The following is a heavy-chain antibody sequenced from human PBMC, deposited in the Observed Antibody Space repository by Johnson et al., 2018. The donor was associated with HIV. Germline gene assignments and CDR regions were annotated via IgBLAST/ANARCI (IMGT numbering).Heavy chain of an antibody. CDR3: AKGGVAAAKGAFDI. V-gene: IGHV3-43*01. CDR1: GFTFDDYT. D-gene: IGHD6-25*01. CDR2: ISWDGGST. Sequence: VLLVESGGGLVQPGRSLRLSCAASGFTFDDYTMHWVRQAPGKGLEWVSLISWDGGSTYYADSVKGRFTISRDNSKNSLYLQMNSLRTEDTALYYCAKGGVAAAKGAFDIWGQGTMVTVSS. J-gene: IGHJ3*02.